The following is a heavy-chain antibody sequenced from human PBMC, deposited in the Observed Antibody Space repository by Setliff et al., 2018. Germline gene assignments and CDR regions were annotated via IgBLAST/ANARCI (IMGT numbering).Heavy chain of an antibody. J-gene: IGHJ4*02. CDR2: TIPIFGTT. D-gene: IGHD3-9*01. V-gene: IGHV1-69*05. Sequence: ASVKVSCKASGGTFSSYGISWVRQAPGQGLEWMGGTIPIFGTTNYAQKLQGRVTIITDESTSTAYMELSSLTSADTAVYYCATGFLRYDILTGYYQRPHYFEYWGQGTLVTVSS. CDR1: GGTFSSYG. CDR3: ATGFLRYDILTGYYQRPHYFEY.